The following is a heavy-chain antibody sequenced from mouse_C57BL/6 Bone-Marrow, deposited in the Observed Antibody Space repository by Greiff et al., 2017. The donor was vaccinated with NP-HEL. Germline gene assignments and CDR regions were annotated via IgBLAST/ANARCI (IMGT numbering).Heavy chain of an antibody. CDR1: GYTFTSYW. Sequence: QVQLQQPGAELVKPGASVKLSCKASGYTFTSYWMHWVKQRPGQGLEWIGMIHPNSGSTNYNEKFKSKATLTVDKSSGTAYMQLSSLTSEDSAVYYCAPHYYGSSYWYFDVWGTGTTVTVSS. CDR3: APHYYGSSYWYFDV. V-gene: IGHV1-64*01. D-gene: IGHD1-1*01. J-gene: IGHJ1*03. CDR2: IHPNSGST.